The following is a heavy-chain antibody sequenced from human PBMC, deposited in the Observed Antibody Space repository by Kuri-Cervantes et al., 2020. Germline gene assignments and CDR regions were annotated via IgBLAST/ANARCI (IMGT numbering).Heavy chain of an antibody. CDR1: GFTFSSYD. J-gene: IGHJ6*02. Sequence: GGSLRLSCAASGFTFSSYDMHWVRQAPGKGLEWVAVIWYDGSNKYYADSVKARFTISRDNSKNTLYLQMNSLRAEDTAVYYCAKVATMVRGVINTYYYYGMDVWGQGTTVTVSS. D-gene: IGHD3-10*01. V-gene: IGHV3-30*02. CDR3: AKVATMVRGVINTYYYYGMDV. CDR2: IWYDGSNK.